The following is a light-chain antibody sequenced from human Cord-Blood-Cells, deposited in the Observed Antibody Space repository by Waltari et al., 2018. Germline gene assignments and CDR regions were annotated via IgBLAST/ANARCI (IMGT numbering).Light chain of an antibody. CDR1: SSNIGSNY. CDR3: AAWDDSLSGWV. J-gene: IGLJ3*02. Sequence: QSVLTQPPSASGTPGQRVTISCSGSSSNIGSNYVYWYQQLPGTAPKLLIYRNNRRPSAVPDRFSGSKSGTPAYLAISGLRSEDEADYYCAAWDDSLSGWVFGGGTKLTVL. CDR2: RNN. V-gene: IGLV1-47*01.